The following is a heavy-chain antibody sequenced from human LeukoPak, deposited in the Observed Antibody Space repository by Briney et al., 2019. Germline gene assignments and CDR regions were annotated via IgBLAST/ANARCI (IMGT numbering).Heavy chain of an antibody. CDR2: ITPIFGKT. D-gene: IGHD3-3*01. CDR1: GYTFTSHG. J-gene: IGHJ3*02. Sequence: ASVKVSCKTSGYTFTSHGINWLRQAPGQGLEWMGGITPIFGKTNYAQNFQGRLTITTDESTSTAYMELRSLRFEDTAVYYCARHGGITIFGVAQTGGAFDIWGQGTVVTVSS. CDR3: ARHGGITIFGVAQTGGAFDI. V-gene: IGHV1-69*05.